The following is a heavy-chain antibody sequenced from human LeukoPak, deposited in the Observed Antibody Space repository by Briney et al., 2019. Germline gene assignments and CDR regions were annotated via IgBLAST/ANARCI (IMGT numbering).Heavy chain of an antibody. CDR1: GFTFSSYA. J-gene: IGHJ4*02. V-gene: IGHV3-23*01. CDR2: IKSTSSTT. Sequence: GGSLRLSCEASGFTFSSYAMSWVRQAPGKGLEWVYSIKSTSSTTHYADAVKGRFTISRDNSKNTLYLQMNSLRAEDTAVYYCAKDGEATFDYWGQGTLVTVSS. CDR3: AKDGEATFDY.